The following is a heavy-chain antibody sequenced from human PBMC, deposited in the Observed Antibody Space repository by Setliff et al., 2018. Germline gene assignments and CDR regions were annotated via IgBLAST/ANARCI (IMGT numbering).Heavy chain of an antibody. Sequence: SETLSLTCAVYGGSFSGYYWSWIRQPPGKGLEWIGEINHSGSTNYNPSLKSRVTISVDTSKNQFSLKLSSVTAADTAVYYCAQHHSYYYDSSGYRYNWFDPWGQGTLVTVS. CDR1: GGSFSGYY. CDR2: INHSGST. CDR3: AQHHSYYYDSSGYRYNWFDP. V-gene: IGHV4-34*01. D-gene: IGHD3-22*01. J-gene: IGHJ5*02.